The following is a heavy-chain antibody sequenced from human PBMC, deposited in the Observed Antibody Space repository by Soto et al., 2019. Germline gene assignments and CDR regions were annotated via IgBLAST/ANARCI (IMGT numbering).Heavy chain of an antibody. CDR2: IYPDDSDT. Sequence: PGESLKISCTASGYSFRSFWIGWVRQMPGKGLEWMGIIYPDDSDTKYSPSFQGQVTISADKSMSTAYLQWSSLKASDTAMYYCARSPGSAWYYLNYWGQGTLVTVSS. CDR3: ARSPGSAWYYLNY. CDR1: GYSFRSFW. J-gene: IGHJ4*02. V-gene: IGHV5-51*01. D-gene: IGHD6-13*01.